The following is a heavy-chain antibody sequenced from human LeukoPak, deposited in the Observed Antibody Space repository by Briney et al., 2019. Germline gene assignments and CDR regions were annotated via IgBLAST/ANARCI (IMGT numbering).Heavy chain of an antibody. CDR1: GFTFSSYG. D-gene: IGHD3-10*02. CDR2: IRYDGSNK. J-gene: IGHJ6*02. Sequence: GGSLRLSCAASGFTFSSYGMHWVRQAPGKGLEWVAFIRYDGSNKYYADSVKGRFTISRDNSKNTLYLQMNSLRAEDTAVYYCAMFGEATYYYYGMDVRGQGTTVTVSS. V-gene: IGHV3-30*02. CDR3: AMFGEATYYYYGMDV.